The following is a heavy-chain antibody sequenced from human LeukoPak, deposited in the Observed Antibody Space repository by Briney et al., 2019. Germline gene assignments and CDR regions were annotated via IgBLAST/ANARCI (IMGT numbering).Heavy chain of an antibody. D-gene: IGHD6-19*01. CDR2: IWYDGSNK. V-gene: IGHV3-30*02. J-gene: IGHJ4*02. CDR1: GFTFSSYG. CDR3: ANFHSSGWYGFDY. Sequence: PGGSLRLSCAASGFTFSSYGMHWVRQAPGKGLEWVAVIWYDGSNKYYADSVKGRFTISRDNSKNTLYLQMNSLRAEDTAVYYCANFHSSGWYGFDYWGQGTLVTVSS.